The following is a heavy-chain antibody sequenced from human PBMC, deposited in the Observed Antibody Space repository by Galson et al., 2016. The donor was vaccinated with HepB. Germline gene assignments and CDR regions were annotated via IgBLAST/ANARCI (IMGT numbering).Heavy chain of an antibody. V-gene: IGHV2-5*02. J-gene: IGHJ5*02. D-gene: IGHD2-15*01. CDR2: ISWDDDE. Sequence: PALVKPTQTLTLTCSSTGFSLSSSGVGVGWIRQAPGRALEWLALISWDDDEWYSPSLKNRPTITKDTSKNQVVLTMTNIDPVDPATSYCARNVLLASGVVAATLGWFDPWGQGTLVTVSS. CDR3: ARNVLLASGVVAATLGWFDP. CDR1: GFSLSSSGVG.